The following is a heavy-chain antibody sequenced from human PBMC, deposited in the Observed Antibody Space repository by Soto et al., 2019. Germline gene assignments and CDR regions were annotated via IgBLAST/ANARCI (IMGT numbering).Heavy chain of an antibody. CDR2: INHSGST. D-gene: IGHD6-6*01. CDR3: ARGSIAASFDY. Sequence: PSETLSLTCAVYDGSFSGYYRSWIRQPPGKGLEWIGEINHSGSTNYNPSLKSRVTISVDTSKNQFSLKLSSVTAADTAVYYCARGSIAASFDYWGQGTLVTVSS. J-gene: IGHJ4*02. V-gene: IGHV4-34*01. CDR1: DGSFSGYY.